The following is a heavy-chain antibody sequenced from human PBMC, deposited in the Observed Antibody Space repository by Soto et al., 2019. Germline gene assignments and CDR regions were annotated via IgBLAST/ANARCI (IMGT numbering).Heavy chain of an antibody. V-gene: IGHV4-31*03. CDR3: ARALGYCTKGVCSARYAFDI. D-gene: IGHD2-8*01. Sequence: QVQLQESGPGLVKPSQTLSLTCTVSGGSISSGGYYWSWIRQHPGKGLEWIGYIYYSGSTYYNPSLKSRVTISVDTSKSQFSLKLSSVTAADTAVYYWARALGYCTKGVCSARYAFDIWGQGTMVTVSS. CDR2: IYYSGST. CDR1: GGSISSGGYY. J-gene: IGHJ3*02.